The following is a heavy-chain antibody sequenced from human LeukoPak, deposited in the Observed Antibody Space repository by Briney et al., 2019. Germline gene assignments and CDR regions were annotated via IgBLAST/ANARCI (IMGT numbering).Heavy chain of an antibody. CDR3: AKDPAGYCSSTSCYTRRYYYYGMDV. CDR1: GFTFSSYG. D-gene: IGHD2-2*02. Sequence: PGGSLRLSCAASGFTFSSYGMHWVRQAPGKGLEWVAVISYDGSNKYYADSVEGRFTISRDNSKNTLYLQMNSLRAEDTAVYYCAKDPAGYCSSTSCYTRRYYYYGMDVWGQGTTVTVSS. CDR2: ISYDGSNK. V-gene: IGHV3-30*18. J-gene: IGHJ6*02.